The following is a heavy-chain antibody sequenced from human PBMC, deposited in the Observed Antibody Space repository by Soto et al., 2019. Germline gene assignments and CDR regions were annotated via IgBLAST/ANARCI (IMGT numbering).Heavy chain of an antibody. CDR1: GHSSSSYF. J-gene: IGHJ4*02. Sequence: QVQLVQSGAEVKKPGASVKVSCKASGHSSSSYFMHWVRQAPGQGLEWMGVINPSGGYTSFTQKFQGRVSVNRDTSTNTVYMEFSSLRFEDTAVYYCAREPPMTGMFDYWGQGALVSVSS. D-gene: IGHD3-9*01. CDR3: AREPPMTGMFDY. CDR2: INPSGGYT. V-gene: IGHV1-46*01.